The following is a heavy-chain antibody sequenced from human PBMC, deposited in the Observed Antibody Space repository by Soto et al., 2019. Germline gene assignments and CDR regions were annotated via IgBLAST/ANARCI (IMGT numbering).Heavy chain of an antibody. CDR2: IYYSGST. Sequence: QVQLQESGPGLVNPSQTLSLTCTVSGGSINSGAYYWSWVRQHPGKGLEWIGYIYYSGSTYFSPSLQSRLTISIDPSKNQFSLKLSSVTAADTAMYYCARARLRAVYAFDFWGQGTMVTVSS. CDR3: ARARLRAVYAFDF. J-gene: IGHJ3*01. CDR1: GGSINSGAYY. V-gene: IGHV4-31*03. D-gene: IGHD5-12*01.